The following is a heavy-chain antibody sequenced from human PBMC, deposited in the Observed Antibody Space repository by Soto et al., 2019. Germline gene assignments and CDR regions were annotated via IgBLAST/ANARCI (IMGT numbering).Heavy chain of an antibody. CDR1: GFIFSGSA. J-gene: IGHJ4*02. V-gene: IGHV3-73*02. Sequence: EVQLVESGGGLVQPGGSLKLSCAASGFIFSGSAIHWVRQASGKGLEWVGRIRSRANNFATSSAASVKGRFTFSRDDSKNTLFLQMGSLRPEDTAIYYCVKQAHGLDGVAFDYWGQGTQVTVAS. CDR2: IRSRANNFAT. CDR3: VKQAHGLDGVAFDY. D-gene: IGHD2-15*01.